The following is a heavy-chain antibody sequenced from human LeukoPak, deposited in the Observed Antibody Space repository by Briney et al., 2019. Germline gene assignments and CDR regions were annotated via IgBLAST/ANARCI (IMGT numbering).Heavy chain of an antibody. Sequence: SVTVSCTASGFTFTSSAVQWVRQARGQRLEWIGWIVVGSGNTNYAQKFQERVTITRDMSTSTAYMELSSLRSEDTAVYYCAASYGDPTEFDYWGQGTLVTVSS. J-gene: IGHJ4*02. CDR2: IVVGSGNT. D-gene: IGHD4-17*01. V-gene: IGHV1-58*01. CDR1: GFTFTSSA. CDR3: AASYGDPTEFDY.